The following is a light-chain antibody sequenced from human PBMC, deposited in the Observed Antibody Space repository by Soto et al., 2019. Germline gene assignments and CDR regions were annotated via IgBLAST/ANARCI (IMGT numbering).Light chain of an antibody. CDR1: TSDVGNYNL. Sequence: QSVLTQPASVSGSPGQSITISCTGTTSDVGNYNLVSWYQQHPGKAPKLMIFDVSRRPSGVSDRFSASKSGNTASLTISGFQAEDEADYYCSSYTSTNTLYLFGTGTKVTV. V-gene: IGLV2-14*03. CDR3: SSYTSTNTLYL. CDR2: DVS. J-gene: IGLJ1*01.